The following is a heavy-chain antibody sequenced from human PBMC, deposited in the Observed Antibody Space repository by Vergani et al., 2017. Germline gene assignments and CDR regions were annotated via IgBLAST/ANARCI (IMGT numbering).Heavy chain of an antibody. V-gene: IGHV3-21*04. J-gene: IGHJ4*02. CDR3: ARDLKAGPY. Sequence: EVQLVESGGGLVKPGGSLRLSCAASGFTFSSYSMNWVRQAPGKGLEWVSSISSSSSYIYYADSVKGRFTISRDNSKNTLYLQMNRLRAEDTDVDYCARDLKAGPYWGQGTLVTVSS. CDR1: GFTFSSYS. D-gene: IGHD6-19*01. CDR2: ISSSSSYI.